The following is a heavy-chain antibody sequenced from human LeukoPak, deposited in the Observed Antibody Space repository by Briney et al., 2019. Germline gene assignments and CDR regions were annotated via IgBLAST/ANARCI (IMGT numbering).Heavy chain of an antibody. D-gene: IGHD6-19*01. CDR2: IGTAGDT. Sequence: PGGSLRLSCAASGFTFSSYDMHWVRQATGKGLEWVSAIGTAGDTYYPGSVKGRFTISRENAKNSVYLQMNSLRGGDTGVYYCARGRPAVAGTGFDPWGQGTLVTVSS. J-gene: IGHJ5*02. CDR3: ARGRPAVAGTGFDP. CDR1: GFTFSSYD. V-gene: IGHV3-13*01.